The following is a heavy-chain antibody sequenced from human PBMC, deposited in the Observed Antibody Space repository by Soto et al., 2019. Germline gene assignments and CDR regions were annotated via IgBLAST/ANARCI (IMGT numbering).Heavy chain of an antibody. CDR2: IFNSGTT. Sequence: PSETLSLTCSVSGASTVSHYHWTRIRQPPGKGLEWMGYIFNSGTTFYNPSLTSRLSISMDTSGNHFSLELRSVAAADTAVYYCALALGPTTGLDYWGQGTLVTVS. V-gene: IGHV4-31*02. D-gene: IGHD1-26*01. CDR3: ALALGPTTGLDY. J-gene: IGHJ4*02. CDR1: GASTVSHYH.